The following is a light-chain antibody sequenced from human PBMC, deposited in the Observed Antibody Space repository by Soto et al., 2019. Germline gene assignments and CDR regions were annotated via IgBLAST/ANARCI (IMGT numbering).Light chain of an antibody. V-gene: IGLV2-23*02. CDR1: RSDIGSYNL. J-gene: IGLJ3*02. CDR2: DVS. Sequence: QSALTQPASVSGSPGQSITISCTGTRSDIGSYNLVSWYQQDPGKAPKLLIYDVSERPSGVSNRFSGSKSGNTASLTISGLQVEDEADYYCCSYAGSSAVVFGGGTKVTVL. CDR3: CSYAGSSAVV.